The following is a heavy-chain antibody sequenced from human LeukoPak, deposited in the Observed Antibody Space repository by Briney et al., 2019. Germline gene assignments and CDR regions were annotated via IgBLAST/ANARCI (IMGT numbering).Heavy chain of an antibody. V-gene: IGHV4-39*01. CDR3: ARLSKGGYTYGGPIEY. CDR2: IYYSGST. Sequence: SETLSLTCSVSGGSISSSSYYWGWTRQPPGKGLEWIGSIYYSGSTYFNPSLKSRVTISIDTSKNQFSLKLSSVTAAGTAVYYCARLSKGGYTYGGPIEYWGQGALVTVSS. CDR1: GGSISSSSYY. D-gene: IGHD5-18*01. J-gene: IGHJ4*02.